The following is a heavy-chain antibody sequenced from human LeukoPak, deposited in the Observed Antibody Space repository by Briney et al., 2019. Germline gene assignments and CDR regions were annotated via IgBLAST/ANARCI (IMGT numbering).Heavy chain of an antibody. V-gene: IGHV4-4*02. Sequence: SGTLSLTCAVSGGSISSSNWWSWVRQPPGKGLEWIGEIYHSGSTNYNPSLKSRVTISVDKSKNQFSLKLSSVTAADTAVYYCAREGFYGSGSYGWEYYFDYWGQGTLVTV. J-gene: IGHJ4*02. D-gene: IGHD3-10*01. CDR2: IYHSGST. CDR3: AREGFYGSGSYGWEYYFDY. CDR1: GGSISSSNW.